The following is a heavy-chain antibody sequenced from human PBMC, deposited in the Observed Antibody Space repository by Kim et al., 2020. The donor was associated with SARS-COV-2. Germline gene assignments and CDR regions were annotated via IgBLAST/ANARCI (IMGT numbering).Heavy chain of an antibody. CDR1: GYTFTSYY. D-gene: IGHD5-12*01. CDR3: ARVPYSGYDYILNHYFDY. CDR2: INPSGGST. V-gene: IGHV1-46*01. Sequence: ASVKVSCKASGYTFTSYYMHWVRQAPGQGLEWMGIINPSGGSTSYAQKLQGRVTMTRDTSTSTVYMELSSLRSEDTAVYYCARVPYSGYDYILNHYFDYRRQGTRVTVSS. J-gene: IGHJ4*02.